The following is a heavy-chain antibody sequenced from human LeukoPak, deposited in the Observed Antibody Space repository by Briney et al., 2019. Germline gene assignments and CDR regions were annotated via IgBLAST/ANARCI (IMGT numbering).Heavy chain of an antibody. CDR3: AVWSITMIEGD. Sequence: GASVKVSCKASGYTFTSYYMHWVRQAPGQGLEWMGIINPSGGSTSYAQKFQGRVTMTRDTSTSTVYMELSSLRSEDTAVYYCAVWSITMIEGDGGQETLVTVSS. CDR2: INPSGGST. V-gene: IGHV1-46*01. J-gene: IGHJ4*02. D-gene: IGHD3-22*01. CDR1: GYTFTSYY.